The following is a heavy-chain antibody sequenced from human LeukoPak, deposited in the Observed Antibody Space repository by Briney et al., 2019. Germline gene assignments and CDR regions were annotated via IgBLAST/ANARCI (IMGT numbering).Heavy chain of an antibody. CDR2: ISSSGTTI. Sequence: GGSLRLSCAASGFTFSDYNMNWVRQAPGKGLEWVSSISSSGTTIYYADSVKGRFTISRDNAKNSLYLQMNSLRAEDTAVYYCARAGPFAFDYWGQGTLVTVSS. CDR3: ARAGPFAFDY. CDR1: GFTFSDYN. J-gene: IGHJ4*02. D-gene: IGHD2-21*01. V-gene: IGHV3-48*04.